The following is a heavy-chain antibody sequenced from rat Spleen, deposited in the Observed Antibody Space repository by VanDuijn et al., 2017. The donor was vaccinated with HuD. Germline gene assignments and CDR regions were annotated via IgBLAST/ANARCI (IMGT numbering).Heavy chain of an antibody. CDR3: ARHSVTTNWYFDF. CDR1: GFTFSNYY. Sequence: EVQLVESGGGLVQPGRSMKLSCAASGFTFSNYYMAWVRQAPTKGLEWVASISTGGGNTYYRDSVKGRFTISRDNAKSTLYLQMDSLRSEDTATYYCARHSVTTNWYFDFWGPGTMVTVSS. V-gene: IGHV5-25*01. J-gene: IGHJ1*01. CDR2: ISTGGGNT. D-gene: IGHD1-10*01.